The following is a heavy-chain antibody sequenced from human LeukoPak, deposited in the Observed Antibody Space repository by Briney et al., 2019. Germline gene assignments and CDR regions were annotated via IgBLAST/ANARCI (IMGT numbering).Heavy chain of an antibody. D-gene: IGHD5/OR15-5a*01. V-gene: IGHV1-18*01. Sequence: ASVKVSCKASGYTFTSYGISWVRQAPGQGLEWMGWISAYNGNTNYAQKLQGRVTMTTDTSTSTAYMELRSLRSDDTAIYFCARVIIVSTGLHLDYWGQGTLVTVS. CDR2: ISAYNGNT. CDR3: ARVIIVSTGLHLDY. CDR1: GYTFTSYG. J-gene: IGHJ4*02.